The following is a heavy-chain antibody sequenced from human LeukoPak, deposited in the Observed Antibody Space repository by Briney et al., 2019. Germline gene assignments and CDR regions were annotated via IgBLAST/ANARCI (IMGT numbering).Heavy chain of an antibody. CDR2: IYTSGST. CDR1: GGSISSYY. D-gene: IGHD3-22*01. Sequence: PSETLSLTCTVSGGSISSYYWSWIRQPAGKGLEWIGRIYTSGSTNYNPSLKSRVTMSVDTSKNQFSLKLSSVTAADTAVYYCARDRDNYYDSSGYYNYYYYMDVWGKGTTVTISS. V-gene: IGHV4-4*07. J-gene: IGHJ6*03. CDR3: ARDRDNYYDSSGYYNYYYYMDV.